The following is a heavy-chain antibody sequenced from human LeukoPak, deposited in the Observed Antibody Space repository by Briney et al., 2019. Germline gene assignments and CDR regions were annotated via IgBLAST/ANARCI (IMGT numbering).Heavy chain of an antibody. CDR2: INHSGST. CDR1: GGSFSGYY. Sequence: PPETLSLTCAVYGGSFSGYYWSWIRQPPGKGLEWIGEINHSGSTNYNPSLKSRVTISVDTSKNQFSLKLSSVTAADTAVYYCARAYYYDSSGYYLGLDYWGQGTLVTVSS. V-gene: IGHV4-34*01. J-gene: IGHJ4*02. CDR3: ARAYYYDSSGYYLGLDY. D-gene: IGHD3-22*01.